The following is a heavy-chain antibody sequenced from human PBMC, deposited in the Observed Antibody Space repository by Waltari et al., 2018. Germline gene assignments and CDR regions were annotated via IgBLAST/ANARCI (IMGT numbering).Heavy chain of an antibody. CDR3: AAFDSGYFDD. D-gene: IGHD1-26*01. J-gene: IGHJ4*02. CDR1: GFTFSNSW. Sequence: QLVESGGGLVQPGGSLRLSCAASGFTFSNSWMHWVRQAPGKGLVGVSRIKPDGTYTTYADSVGGRFTISRDNAKSTLYLQMNSLRAEDTALYYCAAFDSGYFDDWGQGTLVTVSS. CDR2: IKPDGTYT. V-gene: IGHV3-74*03.